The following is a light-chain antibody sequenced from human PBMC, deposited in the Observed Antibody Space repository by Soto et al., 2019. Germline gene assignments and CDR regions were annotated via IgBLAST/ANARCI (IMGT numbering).Light chain of an antibody. Sequence: EIMLTQSPATLSLSPGDRATLSCGXSQRLSISYLAWYQQKPGLAPRLLIYDASSRAAGIPDRFSGSGSGTDFSLTISRLEPEDVAVYYCHQYDIAPQTFGRGTKVDIK. CDR1: QRLSISY. CDR2: DAS. V-gene: IGKV3D-20*01. J-gene: IGKJ2*01. CDR3: HQYDIAPQT.